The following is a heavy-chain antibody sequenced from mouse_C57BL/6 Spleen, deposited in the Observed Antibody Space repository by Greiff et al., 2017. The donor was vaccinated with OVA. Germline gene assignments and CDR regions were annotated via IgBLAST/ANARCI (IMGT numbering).Heavy chain of an antibody. Sequence: DVKLQESGGGLVQPGGSLSLSCAASGFTFTDYYMSWVRQPPGQALEWLGFIRNKANGYTTEYSASVKGRFTISRDNSQSILYLQMNALRAEDSATYYCARSLSPFDYWGQGTTLTVSS. J-gene: IGHJ2*01. CDR3: ARSLSPFDY. D-gene: IGHD1-1*01. CDR2: IRNKANGYTT. CDR1: GFTFTDYY. V-gene: IGHV7-3*01.